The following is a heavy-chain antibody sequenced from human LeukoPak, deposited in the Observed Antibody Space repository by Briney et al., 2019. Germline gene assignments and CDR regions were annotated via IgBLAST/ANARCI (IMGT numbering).Heavy chain of an antibody. CDR3: ASSPVGDADY. Sequence: SETLSLTCAVYGGSFSGYYWSWIRQPPGKGLEWIGEINHSGSTNYNPSLKSRVTISVDTSKDQFSLKLTSVTAADTAVYYCASSPVGDADYWGQGTLVTVSS. J-gene: IGHJ4*02. CDR1: GGSFSGYY. D-gene: IGHD1-26*01. V-gene: IGHV4-34*01. CDR2: INHSGST.